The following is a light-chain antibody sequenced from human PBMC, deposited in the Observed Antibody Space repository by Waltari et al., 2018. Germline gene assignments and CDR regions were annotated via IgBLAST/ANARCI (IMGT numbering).Light chain of an antibody. J-gene: IGKJ4*01. Sequence: EIVLTQSPGTLSLSPGERATLSCRASQSDSTYLAWYQQKPGQAPRLLVYDASNRATGIPARFSGSGSGTDFTLTISSLEPEDVAVYYCQQRRGWPLTFGGGTKVEIK. CDR2: DAS. V-gene: IGKV3-11*01. CDR1: QSDSTY. CDR3: QQRRGWPLT.